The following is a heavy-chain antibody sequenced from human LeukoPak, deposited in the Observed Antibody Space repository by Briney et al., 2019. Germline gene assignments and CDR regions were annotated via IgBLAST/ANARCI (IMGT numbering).Heavy chain of an antibody. D-gene: IGHD3-3*01. J-gene: IGHJ4*02. CDR3: ARNDFWSGYLSYYFDY. CDR1: GFTISSYS. V-gene: IGHV3-48*01. CDR2: ISSSSSTI. Sequence: GGSLRLSSAAYGFTISSYSMNWVRQAPGKGLEWVSYISSSSSTIYYADSVKGRLTISRDNAKNSLYLQMNSLRAEDTAVYYCARNDFWSGYLSYYFDYWGQGTLVTVSS.